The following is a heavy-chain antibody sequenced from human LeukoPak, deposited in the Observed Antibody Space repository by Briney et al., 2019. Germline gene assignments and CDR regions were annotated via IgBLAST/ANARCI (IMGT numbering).Heavy chain of an antibody. CDR1: GFTFSSYA. V-gene: IGHV3-23*01. D-gene: IGHD1-26*01. Sequence: GGSLRLSCVASGFTFSSYAMNWVRQAPGKGLEWVSSINGSGDRTYYADSVKGRFTISRDNSKNTLYLQMNSLRAGDTAVYYCAKTMGATLFDYWGQGTLVTVSS. J-gene: IGHJ4*02. CDR3: AKTMGATLFDY. CDR2: INGSGDRT.